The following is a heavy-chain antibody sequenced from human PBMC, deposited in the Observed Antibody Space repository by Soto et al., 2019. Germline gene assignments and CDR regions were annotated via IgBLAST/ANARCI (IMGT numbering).Heavy chain of an antibody. D-gene: IGHD3-22*01. J-gene: IGHJ5*02. Sequence: PGGSLRLSCSASGFTFSSYAMHWVRQAPGKGLEYVSATSSNGGSTYYADSVKGRFTISRDNSKNTLYLQMGSLRAEDTAVYYCVKDWGPYYYDSSGFGPWGQGTLVTVSS. V-gene: IGHV3-64D*06. CDR3: VKDWGPYYYDSSGFGP. CDR1: GFTFSSYA. CDR2: TSSNGGST.